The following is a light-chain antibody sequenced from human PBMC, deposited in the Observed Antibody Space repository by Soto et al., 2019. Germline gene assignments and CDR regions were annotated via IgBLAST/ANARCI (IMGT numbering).Light chain of an antibody. V-gene: IGKV1-27*01. CDR1: QGISNY. J-gene: IGKJ5*01. CDR3: LQTDTFPIT. Sequence: DIQMTQSPSSLSASVGDRVTITCRASQGISNYLAWYQQKPGKVPKLLIYAASTLQSGVPSRFSGSGSGTFFTLTISSLQPEDFATYFCLQTDTFPITFGQGTRLEIK. CDR2: AAS.